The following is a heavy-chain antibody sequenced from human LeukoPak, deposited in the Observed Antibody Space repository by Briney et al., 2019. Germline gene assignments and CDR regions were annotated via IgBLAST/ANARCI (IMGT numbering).Heavy chain of an antibody. CDR2: IYTSGST. V-gene: IGHV4-4*07. J-gene: IGHJ6*03. D-gene: IGHD2-2*01. CDR1: GGSISSYY. Sequence: KPSETLSLTCTVSGGSISSYYWSWIRQPAGKGLEWIGRIYTSGSTNYNPSFKSRVTMSVDTSKNQFSLKLSSVTAADTAVYYCARVVVVPAEPDDYYYMDVWGKGTTVTVSS. CDR3: ARVVVVPAEPDDYYYMDV.